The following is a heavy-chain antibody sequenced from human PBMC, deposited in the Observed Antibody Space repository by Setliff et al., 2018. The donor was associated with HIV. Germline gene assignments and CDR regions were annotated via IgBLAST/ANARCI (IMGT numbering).Heavy chain of an antibody. CDR2: IIPMFGTG. CDR1: GGTFTSYV. Sequence: GASVKVSCKASGGTFTSYVISWVRQAPGQGLEWMGGIIPMFGTGFYAQKFQGRVTITTDESRSTAYMELSSLSSEDTAVFYCARVGHSSSYHYYGMDVWGQGTTVTVSS. V-gene: IGHV1-69*05. D-gene: IGHD6-13*01. CDR3: ARVGHSSSYHYYGMDV. J-gene: IGHJ6*02.